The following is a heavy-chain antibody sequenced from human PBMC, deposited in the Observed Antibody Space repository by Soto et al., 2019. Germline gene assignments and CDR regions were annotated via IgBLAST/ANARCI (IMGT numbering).Heavy chain of an antibody. J-gene: IGHJ4*02. CDR1: GFTFSSYA. CDR2: ISGSGGST. CDR3: AKEFSSSPDIVVVVAASQVFYFDY. D-gene: IGHD2-15*01. V-gene: IGHV3-23*01. Sequence: GGSLRLSCAASGFTFSSYAMSWVRQAPGKGLEWVSAISGSGGSTYYADSVKGRFTISRDNSKNTLYLQMNSLRAEDTAVYYCAKEFSSSPDIVVVVAASQVFYFDYWGQGTLVTVSS.